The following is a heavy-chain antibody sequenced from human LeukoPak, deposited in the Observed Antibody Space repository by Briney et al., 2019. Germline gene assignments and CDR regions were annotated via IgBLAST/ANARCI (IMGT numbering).Heavy chain of an antibody. CDR3: ARGDYGDYVY. V-gene: IGHV1-18*01. J-gene: IGHJ4*02. Sequence: ASVKVSCKASGYTFTSYGISWVRQAPGQGLEWMGWISAYNGNTNYAQKLQGRVTMTRNTSISTAYMELSSLRSEDTAVYYCARGDYGDYVYWGQGTLVTVSS. CDR2: ISAYNGNT. D-gene: IGHD4-17*01. CDR1: GYTFTSYG.